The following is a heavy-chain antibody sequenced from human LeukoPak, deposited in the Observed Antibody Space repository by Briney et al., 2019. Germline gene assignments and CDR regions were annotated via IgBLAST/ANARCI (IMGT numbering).Heavy chain of an antibody. V-gene: IGHV3-30*18. Sequence: GGSLRLSCAASGFTFSNYGMHWVRQAPGKGLEWVAVISYDGSNKYYADSVKGRFTISRDNSKKTLYLQMNSLRAEDTAVYYCAKSAHYYGSGSYYYYGMDVWGQGTLVTVSS. CDR1: GFTFSNYG. CDR3: AKSAHYYGSGSYYYYGMDV. CDR2: ISYDGSNK. D-gene: IGHD3-10*01. J-gene: IGHJ6*02.